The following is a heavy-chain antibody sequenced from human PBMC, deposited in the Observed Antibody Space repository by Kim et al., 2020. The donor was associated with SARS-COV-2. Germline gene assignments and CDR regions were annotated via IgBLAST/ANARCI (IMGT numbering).Heavy chain of an antibody. CDR1: GGSISSSSYY. J-gene: IGHJ3*02. Sequence: SETLSLTCTVSGGSISSSSYYWGWIRQPPGKGLEWIGSIYYSGSTYYNPSLKSRVTISVDTSKNQFSLKLSSVTAADTAVYYCANTLAGAYRTGDAFDIWGQGTMVTVSS. D-gene: IGHD3-16*01. V-gene: IGHV4-39*01. CDR2: IYYSGST. CDR3: ANTLAGAYRTGDAFDI.